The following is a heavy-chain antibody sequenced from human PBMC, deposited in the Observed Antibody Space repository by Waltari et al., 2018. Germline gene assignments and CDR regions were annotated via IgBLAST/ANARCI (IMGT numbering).Heavy chain of an antibody. CDR3: ARDARDWEAVDNTYLDS. D-gene: IGHD2-21*02. CDR1: GGSFNGYY. Sequence: QLRLQQWGAGLLKPSETLSLTCAVSGGSFNGYYWSWIRQTPGKGLEWIGEGDHSGSANYSPSLKGRVTVSLDTSNKQVSLTLTSVTAADTGIYYCARDARDWEAVDNTYLDSWGQGTLVAVSS. J-gene: IGHJ4*02. V-gene: IGHV4-34*01. CDR2: GDHSGSA.